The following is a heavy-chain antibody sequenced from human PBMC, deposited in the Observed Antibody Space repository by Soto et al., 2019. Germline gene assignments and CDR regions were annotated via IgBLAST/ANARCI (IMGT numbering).Heavy chain of an antibody. CDR1: GYTFTSYA. Sequence: ASVKVSCKASGYTFTSYAMHWVRQAPGQRLEWMGWINAGNGNTKYSQKLQGRVTITRDTSASTAYMELSSLRSEDTAVYYCARDRTMYSSSSPVSDYYGMDVWGQGTTVTVSS. D-gene: IGHD6-6*01. V-gene: IGHV1-3*01. J-gene: IGHJ6*02. CDR3: ARDRTMYSSSSPVSDYYGMDV. CDR2: INAGNGNT.